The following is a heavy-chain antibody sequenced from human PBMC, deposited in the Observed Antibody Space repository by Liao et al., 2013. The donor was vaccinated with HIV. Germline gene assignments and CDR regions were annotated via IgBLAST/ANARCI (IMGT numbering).Heavy chain of an antibody. V-gene: IGHV4-39*07. Sequence: QLQLQESGPGLVKPSETLSLTCSVSGASLRSSYYWGWIRQAPGKGLSGLGVSIIVGEPYYNPSLKSRVTISVDTSKNQFSLRLTSVTAADTAVYYCAREIAAAIDYWGQGTLVTVSS. D-gene: IGHD6-13*01. J-gene: IGHJ4*02. CDR1: GASLRSSYY. CDR2: SIIVGEP. CDR3: AREIAAAIDY.